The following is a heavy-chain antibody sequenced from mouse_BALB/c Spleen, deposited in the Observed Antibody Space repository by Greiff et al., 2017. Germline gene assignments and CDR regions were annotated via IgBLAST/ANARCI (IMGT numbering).Heavy chain of an antibody. D-gene: IGHD2-4*01. V-gene: IGHV3-2*02. CDR1: GYSITSDYA. CDR3: ALITTTGEFAY. CDR2: ISYSGST. Sequence: VQLKESGPGLVKPSQSLSLTCTVTGYSITSDYAWNWIRQFPGNKLEWMGYISYSGSTSYNPSLKSRISITRDTSKNQFFLQLNSVTTEDTATYYCALITTTGEFAYWGQGTLVTVSA. J-gene: IGHJ3*01.